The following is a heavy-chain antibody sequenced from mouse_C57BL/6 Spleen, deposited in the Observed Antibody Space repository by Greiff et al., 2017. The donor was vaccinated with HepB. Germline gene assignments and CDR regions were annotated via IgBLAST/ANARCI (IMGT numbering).Heavy chain of an antibody. J-gene: IGHJ1*03. Sequence: EVHLVESGGGLVKPGGSLKLSCAASGFTFSSYAMSWVRQTPEKRLEWVATISDGGSYTYYPDNVKGRFTISRDNAKNNLYLQMSHLKSEDTAMYYCARDGDDGSTWYFDVWGTGTTVTVSS. CDR3: ARDGDDGSTWYFDV. CDR2: ISDGGSYT. CDR1: GFTFSSYA. D-gene: IGHD1-1*01. V-gene: IGHV5-4*01.